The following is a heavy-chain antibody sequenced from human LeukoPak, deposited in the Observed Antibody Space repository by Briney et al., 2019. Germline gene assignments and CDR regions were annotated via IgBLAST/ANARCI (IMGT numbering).Heavy chain of an antibody. CDR3: ARIGLKTTGYYRLDY. CDR2: LNPNTGDA. V-gene: IGHV1-2*02. D-gene: IGHD3-9*01. Sequence: ASVKVSCKASGCTFTGHYLHWVRQAPGQGLEWMGWLNPNTGDALYIQKFQGRVTMTGDTSISTAYMELSSLMSDDTAVYYCARIGLKTTGYYRLDYWGQGTLVTVSS. CDR1: GCTFTGHY. J-gene: IGHJ4*02.